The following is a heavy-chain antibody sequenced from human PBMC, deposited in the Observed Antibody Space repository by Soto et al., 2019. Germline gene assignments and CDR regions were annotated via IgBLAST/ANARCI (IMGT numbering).Heavy chain of an antibody. CDR2: AYYIGRT. V-gene: IGHV4-61*01. CDR1: GGSVSSGSFY. Sequence: QVQLQESGPGLVKPSETLSLTCTVSGGSVSSGSFYWSWIRQPPGMGLEWIGLAYYIGRTNYNASLRGRGAISVDRAKSPFSVKLSSVTAADTAVFSCAAGYSNRHFDPWGQGTLVTVSS. D-gene: IGHD5-12*01. CDR3: AAGYSNRHFDP. J-gene: IGHJ5*02.